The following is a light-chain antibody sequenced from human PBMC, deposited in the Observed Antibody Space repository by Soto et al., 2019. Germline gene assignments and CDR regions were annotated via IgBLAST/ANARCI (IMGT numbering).Light chain of an antibody. V-gene: IGKV3-11*01. CDR1: QSVSSY. CDR3: QQRSNWPT. J-gene: IGKJ5*01. Sequence: EIVLTQSPGTLSLSPGERATLSCRASQSVSSYLAWYQQKPGQAPRLLIYDASNRATGIPARFSSSGSGTDFTLTISSLEPEDFAVYYCQQRSNWPTFGQGTRLEIK. CDR2: DAS.